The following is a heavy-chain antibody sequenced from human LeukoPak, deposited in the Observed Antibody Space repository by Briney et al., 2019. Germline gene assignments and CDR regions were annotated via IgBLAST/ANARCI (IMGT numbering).Heavy chain of an antibody. J-gene: IGHJ6*03. CDR1: GFTFSSYG. CDR2: ISGSGGST. V-gene: IGHV3-23*01. Sequence: GGTLRLSCAASGFTFSSYGMSWVRQAPGKGLEWVSAISGSGGSTYYADSVKGRFTISRDNAKNSLYLQMNSLRAEDTAVYYCARDHGSRVDYYMDVWGKGTTVTVSS. CDR3: ARDHGSRVDYYMDV.